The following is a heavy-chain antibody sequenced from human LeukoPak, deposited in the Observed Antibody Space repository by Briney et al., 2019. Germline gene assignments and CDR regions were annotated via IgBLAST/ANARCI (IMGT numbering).Heavy chain of an antibody. CDR2: VFYTGST. D-gene: IGHD6-19*01. CDR1: GGSISGNY. CDR3: ARAVAVAGTFNFDF. Sequence: SETLSLTCTVSGGSISGNYWTWIRQPPGKGLDYIGHVFYTGSTNYSPSLKSRVTISIDTSKSHFSLKLTSVTAADTAVYYCARAVAVAGTFNFDFWGQGTLVTVSS. J-gene: IGHJ4*02. V-gene: IGHV4-59*01.